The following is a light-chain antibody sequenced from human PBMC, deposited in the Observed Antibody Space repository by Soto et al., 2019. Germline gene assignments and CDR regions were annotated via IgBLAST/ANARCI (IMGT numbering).Light chain of an antibody. CDR2: AAS. Sequence: DIQMTQSPSSLSASVGDRVTISCRTTQGIRNSLAWYQQKPGKVPKLLIYAASTLQSGVPSRFNGSGSGTDFTLTISSLQPEDVATYYCQKYNSAPFTFGPGTKVDIK. V-gene: IGKV1-27*01. CDR3: QKYNSAPFT. CDR1: QGIRNS. J-gene: IGKJ3*01.